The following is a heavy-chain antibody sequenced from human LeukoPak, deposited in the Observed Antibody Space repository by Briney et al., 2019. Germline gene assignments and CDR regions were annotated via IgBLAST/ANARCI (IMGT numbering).Heavy chain of an antibody. CDR2: ISSSSSYI. Sequence: PGGSLRLSCAASGFTFSSYSMNWVHQAPGKGLEWVSSISSSSSYIYYADSVKGRFTISRDNAKNSLYLQMNSLRAEDTAVYYCAREKLRDGAFDIWGQGTMVTVSS. CDR3: AREKLRDGAFDI. D-gene: IGHD5-24*01. V-gene: IGHV3-21*01. CDR1: GFTFSSYS. J-gene: IGHJ3*02.